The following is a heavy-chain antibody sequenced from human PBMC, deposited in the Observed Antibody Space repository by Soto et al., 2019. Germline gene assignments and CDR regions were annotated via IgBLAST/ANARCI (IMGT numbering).Heavy chain of an antibody. D-gene: IGHD1-26*01. CDR3: AVCIVGATQFDY. Sequence: SETLSLTCTVSGGSIGSGGYYWSWIRQHPGKGLEWIGYIYYSGSTYYNPSLKSRVTISVDTSKNQFSLKLSSVTAADTAVYYCAVCIVGATQFDYWGQGTLVTVSS. J-gene: IGHJ4*02. V-gene: IGHV4-31*03. CDR1: GGSIGSGGYY. CDR2: IYYSGST.